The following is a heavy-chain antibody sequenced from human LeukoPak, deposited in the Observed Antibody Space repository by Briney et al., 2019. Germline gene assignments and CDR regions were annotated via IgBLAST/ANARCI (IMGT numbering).Heavy chain of an antibody. Sequence: GESLKISCKGSGYIFTNYWIGWVRQMPGKGLEWMGIIFPGDSDAKYSPSFKGQVTMSVDKSTSTAYLQWSSLKAPDTAIYFCARDSGGDFWSTPMDYWGQGTVVTVSS. CDR2: IFPGDSDA. CDR1: GYIFTNYW. V-gene: IGHV5-51*01. D-gene: IGHD3-3*01. J-gene: IGHJ4*02. CDR3: ARDSGGDFWSTPMDY.